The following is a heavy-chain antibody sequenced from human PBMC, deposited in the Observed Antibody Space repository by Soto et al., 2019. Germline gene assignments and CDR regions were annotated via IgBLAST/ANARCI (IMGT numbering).Heavy chain of an antibody. J-gene: IGHJ4*02. D-gene: IGHD2-15*01. Sequence: EVQLLESGGGLVQPGGSLRLSCAASGFTFSSYAMSWVRQAPGKGLEWVSAISGSGGSTYYADSVKGRFTISRDNTKNTLYLQMNSLRAEDTAVYYCAKVYVVVVAALDYWGQGTLVTVSS. CDR2: ISGSGGST. CDR3: AKVYVVVVAALDY. V-gene: IGHV3-23*01. CDR1: GFTFSSYA.